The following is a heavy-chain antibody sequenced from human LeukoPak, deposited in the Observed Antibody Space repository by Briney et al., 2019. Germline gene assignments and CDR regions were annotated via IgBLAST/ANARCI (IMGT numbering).Heavy chain of an antibody. CDR3: ARTYDSSGYYFDY. J-gene: IGHJ4*02. CDR1: GYSISSSNW. Sequence: SETLSLTCAASGYSISSSNWWGWIRQPPGKGLEWIGYIYYSGSIYYNPSLKSRVTMSVDTSKNQFSLNLSSVTAVDTAVYYCARTYDSSGYYFDYWGQGTLVTVSS. D-gene: IGHD3-22*01. CDR2: IYYSGSI. V-gene: IGHV4-28*05.